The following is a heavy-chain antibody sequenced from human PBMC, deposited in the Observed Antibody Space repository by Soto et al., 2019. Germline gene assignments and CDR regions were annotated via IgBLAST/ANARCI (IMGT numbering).Heavy chain of an antibody. CDR2: IGDSGDNT. D-gene: IGHD3-3*02. CDR3: AKDRGGRTFLEWLLVAFDY. V-gene: IGHV3-23*01. J-gene: IGHJ4*02. Sequence: EVQLLESGGGWVQPGGSLRLSCAASGFTFSKFAMGWVRQAPGKGLEWVSAIGDSGDNTYYADSVKGRFTISRDNSKDTLSLQMNSLRDEDTAIYYCAKDRGGRTFLEWLLVAFDYWGQGTLVTVSS. CDR1: GFTFSKFA.